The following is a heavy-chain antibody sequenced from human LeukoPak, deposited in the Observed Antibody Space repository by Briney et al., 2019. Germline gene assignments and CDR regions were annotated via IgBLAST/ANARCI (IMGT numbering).Heavy chain of an antibody. CDR1: GYTFTTYG. CDR2: ISGYNGNT. V-gene: IGHV1-18*01. D-gene: IGHD1-26*01. Sequence: ASVKVSCEASGYTFTTYGIGWVRQAPGQGLEWMGWISGYNGNTNYAQKFQGRVTMTTDTSTSTAYMELRSLRSDDTAVYYCARGSTVGATESLGFDYWGQGAPVTVSS. CDR3: ARGSTVGATESLGFDY. J-gene: IGHJ4*02.